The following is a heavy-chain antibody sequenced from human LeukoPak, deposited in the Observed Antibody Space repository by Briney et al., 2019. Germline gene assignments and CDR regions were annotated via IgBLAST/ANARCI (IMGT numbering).Heavy chain of an antibody. V-gene: IGHV3-7*01. D-gene: IGHD3-10*02. CDR2: IKQDGSEK. CDR1: GFTFSSYW. Sequence: QSGGSLRLSCAASGFTFSSYWMSWVRQAPGKWLEWVANIKQDGSEKYYVDSVKGRFTISRDNAKNSLYLQMNSLRAEDTAVYYCAELGITMIGGVWGKGTTVTISS. CDR3: AELGITMIGGV. J-gene: IGHJ6*04.